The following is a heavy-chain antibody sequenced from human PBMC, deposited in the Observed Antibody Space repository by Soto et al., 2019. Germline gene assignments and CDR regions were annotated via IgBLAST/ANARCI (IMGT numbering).Heavy chain of an antibody. CDR2: INHSGST. Sequence: SETLSLSWGVDGGSCGGYDGSWIRQPPGKGLEWIGEINHSGSTNYNPSLKSRVTISVDTSKNQFSLKLSSVTAADTAVYYCARGITGKVSPSWFDPWGQGTLVTVSS. V-gene: IGHV4-34*01. J-gene: IGHJ5*02. CDR1: GGSCGGYD. D-gene: IGHD1-20*01. CDR3: ARGITGKVSPSWFDP.